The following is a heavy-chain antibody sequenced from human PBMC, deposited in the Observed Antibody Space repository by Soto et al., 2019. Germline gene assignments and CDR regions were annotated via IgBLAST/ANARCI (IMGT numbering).Heavy chain of an antibody. D-gene: IGHD6-6*01. CDR1: GYTFATYG. CDR2: ISVHTGDT. V-gene: IGHV1-18*01. CDR3: ARARAEYSSSFSYYFDS. J-gene: IGHJ4*02. Sequence: QVQLVQSGSEVKKPGASVKVSCKASGYTFATYGITWVRQAPGQGLEWVAWISVHTGDTKYAQKLQGRATLTTDTFTTTAYMELRGLTSDDTAIYYCARARAEYSSSFSYYFDSWGQGTLVTVSS.